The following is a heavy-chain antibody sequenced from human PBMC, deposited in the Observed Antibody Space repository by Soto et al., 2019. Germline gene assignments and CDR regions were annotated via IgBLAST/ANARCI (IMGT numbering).Heavy chain of an antibody. V-gene: IGHV1-8*01. Sequence: ASVKVSCKASGYTFTSYDINWVRQATGQGLEWMGWMNPNSGNTGYAQKFRGRVTMTRNTSISTAYMELSSLRSEDTAVYYCARVPYYDFWSGYLATKYYYYYYMDVWGKGTRVTVS. CDR2: MNPNSGNT. CDR3: ARVPYYDFWSGYLATKYYYYYYMDV. D-gene: IGHD3-3*01. CDR1: GYTFTSYD. J-gene: IGHJ6*03.